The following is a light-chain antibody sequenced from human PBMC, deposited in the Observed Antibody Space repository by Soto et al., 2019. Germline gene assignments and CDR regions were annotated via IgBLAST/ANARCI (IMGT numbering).Light chain of an antibody. CDR1: QSISSY. V-gene: IGKV1-39*01. Sequence: IPMTQSPSSLSASVGDRVTITCRASQSISSYLNWYQQKPGKAPKLLIYAASSLQSGVPSRFSGSGSGTDFTLTISSLQPEYVATDYCQQSYSTPPVTFGGGTKVEIK. J-gene: IGKJ4*01. CDR2: AAS. CDR3: QQSYSTPPVT.